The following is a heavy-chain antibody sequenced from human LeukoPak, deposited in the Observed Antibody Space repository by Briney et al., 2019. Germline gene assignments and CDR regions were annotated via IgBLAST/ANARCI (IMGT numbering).Heavy chain of an antibody. Sequence: GASVKVSCKVSGGTFSSYPISWVRQAPGQGLEWMGWISAYNGNTNSAQELQGRVTMTTDTSTSTAYMELRSLRSDDTAVYYCAREDSSGYYHYYFDYWGQGTLVTVSS. J-gene: IGHJ4*02. CDR3: AREDSSGYYHYYFDY. D-gene: IGHD3-22*01. V-gene: IGHV1-18*01. CDR2: ISAYNGNT. CDR1: GGTFSSYP.